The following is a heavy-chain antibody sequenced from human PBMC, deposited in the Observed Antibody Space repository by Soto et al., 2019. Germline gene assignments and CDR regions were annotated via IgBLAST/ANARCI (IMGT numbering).Heavy chain of an antibody. CDR2: IYHSGST. D-gene: IGHD3-10*01. CDR1: GGSISSSNW. CDR3: AGSLREPLWFGDIGWFDP. V-gene: IGHV4-4*02. J-gene: IGHJ5*02. Sequence: SETLSLTCAVSGGSISSSNWWSWVRQPPGKGLEWIGEIYHSGSTNYNPSLKSRVTISVDKSKNQFSLKLSSVTAADTAVYYCAGSLREPLWFGDIGWFDPWGQGTLVTVSS.